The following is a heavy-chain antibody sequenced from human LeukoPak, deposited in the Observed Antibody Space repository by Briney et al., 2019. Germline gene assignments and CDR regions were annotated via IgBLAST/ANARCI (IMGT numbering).Heavy chain of an antibody. D-gene: IGHD3-10*01. CDR2: IKQDGSEK. V-gene: IGHV3-7*01. CDR1: GFTFSSYW. CDR3: AKVVLWFGDLFDY. Sequence: PGGSLRLSCAASGFTFSSYWMSWVRQAPGKGLEWVANIKQDGSEKYYVDSVKGRFTISRDNAKNSLYLQMNSLRAEDTAVYYCAKVVLWFGDLFDYWGQGTLVTVSS. J-gene: IGHJ4*02.